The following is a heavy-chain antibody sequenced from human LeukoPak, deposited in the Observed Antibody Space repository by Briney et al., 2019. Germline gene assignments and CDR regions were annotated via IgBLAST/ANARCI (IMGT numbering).Heavy chain of an antibody. V-gene: IGHV4-59*08. Sequence: SETLSLICTVSGGSISSYYWSWIRQPPGKGLEWIGYIYYSGSTNYNPSLKSRVTISVDTSKKQFSLKLSSVTAADTAVYYCARQEFYGDYYFDYWGQGTLVTVSS. D-gene: IGHD4-17*01. CDR2: IYYSGST. CDR1: GGSISSYY. J-gene: IGHJ4*02. CDR3: ARQEFYGDYYFDY.